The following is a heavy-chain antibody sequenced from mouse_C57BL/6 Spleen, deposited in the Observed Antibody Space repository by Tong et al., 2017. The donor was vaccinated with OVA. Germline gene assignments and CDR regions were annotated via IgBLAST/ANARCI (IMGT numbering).Heavy chain of an antibody. J-gene: IGHJ3*01. CDR2: IYPGDGDT. CDR1: GYAFSSSW. V-gene: IGHV1-82*01. D-gene: IGHD2-3*01. CDR3: AREGPRGYFDY. Sequence: VQLQESGPELVKPGASVKISCKASGYAFSSSWMNWVKQRPGKGLEWIGRIYPGDGDTNYNGKFKGKATLTADKSSSTAYMQLSSLTSEDSAVYFCAREGPRGYFDYWGQGTLVTVSA.